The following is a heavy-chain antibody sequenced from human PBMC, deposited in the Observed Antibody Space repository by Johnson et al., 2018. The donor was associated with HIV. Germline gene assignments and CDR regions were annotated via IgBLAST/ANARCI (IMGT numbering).Heavy chain of an antibody. Sequence: VQLVESGGGLVQPGRSLRISCAASGFTFDDYAMHWVRQAPGKGLEWVSGISWNSGSIGYADSVKGRFTISRDNAKKSLYLQMNSLRAEDTAVYYCARYSGSYLPDAFDVWGQGTTVTVSS. CDR3: ARYSGSYLPDAFDV. CDR2: ISWNSGSI. D-gene: IGHD1-26*01. CDR1: GFTFDDYA. J-gene: IGHJ3*01. V-gene: IGHV3-9*01.